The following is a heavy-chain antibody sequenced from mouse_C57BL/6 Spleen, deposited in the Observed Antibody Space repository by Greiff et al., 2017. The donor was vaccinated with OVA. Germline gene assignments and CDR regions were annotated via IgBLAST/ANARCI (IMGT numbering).Heavy chain of an antibody. Sequence: QVQLQQPGAELVKPGASVKMSCKASGYTFTSYWITWVKQRPGQGLEWIGDIYPGSGSTNYNEKFKSKATLTVDTSSSTAYMQLSSLTSEDSAVDYCARRYYDYDDAMDYWGQGTSVTVSS. CDR2: IYPGSGST. D-gene: IGHD2-4*01. CDR3: ARRYYDYDDAMDY. J-gene: IGHJ4*01. CDR1: GYTFTSYW. V-gene: IGHV1-55*01.